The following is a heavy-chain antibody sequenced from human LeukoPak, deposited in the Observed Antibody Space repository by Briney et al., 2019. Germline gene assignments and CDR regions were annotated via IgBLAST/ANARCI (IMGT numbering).Heavy chain of an antibody. CDR1: GGSISSGDYH. V-gene: IGHV4-30-4*08. J-gene: IGHJ3*02. CDR2: IYYSGST. Sequence: PSETLSLTCTVSGGSISSGDYHWSWIRQLPGKGLEWIGYIYYSGSTYYNPSLKSRVTISVDTSKNQFSLKLSSVTAADTAVYYCARRKEYYYDSSGYYLDAFDIWGQGTMVTVSS. D-gene: IGHD3-22*01. CDR3: ARRKEYYYDSSGYYLDAFDI.